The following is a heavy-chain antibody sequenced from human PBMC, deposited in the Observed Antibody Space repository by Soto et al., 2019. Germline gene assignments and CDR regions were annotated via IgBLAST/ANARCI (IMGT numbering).Heavy chain of an antibody. D-gene: IGHD5-18*01. J-gene: IGHJ3*01. V-gene: IGHV1-3*01. CDR1: GFTFSDNL. CDR3: ARDIQSVGPRANDAFDV. CDR2: LNPDTGNT. Sequence: QVQLVQSGADLKKPGASVNISCTASGFTFSDNLINWVRQVPGQGLERMGWLNPDTGNTRYSETFQGRATTSRHPSARIAYLELSGLENEDTALYFCARDIQSVGPRANDAFDVWGQGTMITVSS.